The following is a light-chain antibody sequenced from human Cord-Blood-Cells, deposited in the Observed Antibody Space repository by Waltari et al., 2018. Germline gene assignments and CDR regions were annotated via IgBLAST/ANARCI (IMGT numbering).Light chain of an antibody. Sequence: QLVLTQSPSASASLGASVKLTCTLSSGHSSYAIAWHQLQPEKGPRYLMKLNSDGSHSKGDGIPDRFSGSRSGAERYLTISSLQSEDEADYYCQTWGTGIKVFGTGTKVTVL. V-gene: IGLV4-69*01. CDR3: QTWGTGIKV. CDR2: LNSDGSH. J-gene: IGLJ1*01. CDR1: SGHSSYA.